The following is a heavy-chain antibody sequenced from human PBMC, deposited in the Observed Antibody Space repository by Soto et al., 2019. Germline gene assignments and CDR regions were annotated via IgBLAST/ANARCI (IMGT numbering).Heavy chain of an antibody. CDR1: GGSIRSYY. D-gene: IGHD2-2*01. CDR2: IYYSATT. J-gene: IGHJ5*02. CDR3: ARAVWGPAGHINRFDP. Sequence: QVQLQESGPGLVKPSETLSLTCTVSGGSIRSYYWSWIRQPPGKGLEWIGYIYYSATTNYNPSLKSRVTISVDTSKNQFSLKLTSVTAADTAVYYCARAVWGPAGHINRFDPWGQGTLVTVSS. V-gene: IGHV4-59*01.